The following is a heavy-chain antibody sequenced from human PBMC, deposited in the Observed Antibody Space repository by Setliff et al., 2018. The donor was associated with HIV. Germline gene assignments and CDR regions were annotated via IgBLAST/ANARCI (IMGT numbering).Heavy chain of an antibody. CDR3: ARDSARIDFWSGENTDYHYGMDV. Sequence: PGGSLRLSCATSGFTFTTHGMHWVRQAPGKGLEWVAFISFDGDERYYSNSVKGRFTISRFNPRNTVHLQMSSMKHEDTAVYFCARDSARIDFWSGENTDYHYGMDVWGQGTKVTV. V-gene: IGHV3-30*03. CDR2: ISFDGDER. D-gene: IGHD3-3*01. CDR1: GFTFTTHG. J-gene: IGHJ6*02.